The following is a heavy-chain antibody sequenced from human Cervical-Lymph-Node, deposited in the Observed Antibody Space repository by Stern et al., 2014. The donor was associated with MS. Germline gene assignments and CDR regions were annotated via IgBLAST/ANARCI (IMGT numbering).Heavy chain of an antibody. J-gene: IGHJ4*02. V-gene: IGHV3-49*04. Sequence: EVQLEESGGGLVQPGRSLRLSCSASGFSFGDYTMAWVRQAPGKGLEWVGFIRNKPYGGTPEYAASVKGRFIISRDDSEGIAYLQMNSLKTEDTAVYYCTRGDAAAGQSLHYWGQGTLVTVSS. CDR3: TRGDAAAGQSLHY. D-gene: IGHD6-13*01. CDR2: IRNKPYGGTP. CDR1: GFSFGDYT.